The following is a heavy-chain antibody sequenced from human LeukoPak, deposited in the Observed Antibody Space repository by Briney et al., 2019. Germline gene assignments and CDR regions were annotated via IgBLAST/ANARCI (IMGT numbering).Heavy chain of an antibody. J-gene: IGHJ6*02. V-gene: IGHV3-23*01. D-gene: IGHD3-10*01. CDR1: GFTFSNYW. CDR2: ISGSGGST. CDR3: AKEYASGGMDV. Sequence: GGSLRLSCVASGFTFSNYWMGWVRQAPGKGLEWVSAISGSGGSTYYADSVKGRFTISRDNSKNTLYLQMNSLRAEDTAVYYCAKEYASGGMDVWGQGTTVTVSS.